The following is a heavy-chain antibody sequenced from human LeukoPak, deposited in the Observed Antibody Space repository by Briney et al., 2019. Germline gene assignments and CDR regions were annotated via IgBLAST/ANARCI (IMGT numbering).Heavy chain of an antibody. J-gene: IGHJ5*02. V-gene: IGHV4-39*01. D-gene: IGHD1-26*01. CDR3: ARHEYSGSYYGLSWFDP. CDR1: GGSISSSGYY. Sequence: SETLSLTCTVSGGSISSSGYYWGWIRQPPGKGLEWIASIYYSGSTYYNPSLKSRVTIALDTSKNQLSLKLSSLTAADTAVYYCARHEYSGSYYGLSWFDPWGQGTLVTVSS. CDR2: IYYSGST.